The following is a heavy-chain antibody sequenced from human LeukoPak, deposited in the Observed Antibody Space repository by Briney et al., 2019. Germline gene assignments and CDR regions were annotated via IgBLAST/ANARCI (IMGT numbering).Heavy chain of an antibody. V-gene: IGHV4-59*08. CDR1: GGSISSYY. Sequence: SETLSLTCTVSGGSISSYYWSWIRQPPGKGLEWIGYIYYSGSTNYNPFLKSRVTISVDTSKNQFSLKLSSVTAADTAVYYCARVAGSYSADDAFDIWGQGTMVTVSS. J-gene: IGHJ3*02. CDR2: IYYSGST. D-gene: IGHD1-26*01. CDR3: ARVAGSYSADDAFDI.